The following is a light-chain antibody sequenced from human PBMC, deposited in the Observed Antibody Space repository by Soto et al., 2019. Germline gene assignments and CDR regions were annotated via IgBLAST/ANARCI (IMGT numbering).Light chain of an antibody. CDR1: QGISNY. CDR3: QNYNSDLRSLT. J-gene: IGKJ3*01. CDR2: AAS. Sequence: DIQMTQSPSSLSASVGDRVTITCRASQGISNYLAWYQQKPGKVPNLLIYAASTLRSGVPSRFRGSGSGTDFTLIISSLQPEDVATYFCQNYNSDLRSLTFGPGTKVDIK. V-gene: IGKV1-27*01.